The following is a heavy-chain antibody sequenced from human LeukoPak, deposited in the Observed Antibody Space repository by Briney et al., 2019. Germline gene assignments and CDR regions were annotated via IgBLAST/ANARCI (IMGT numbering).Heavy chain of an antibody. V-gene: IGHV4-34*01. J-gene: IGHJ6*02. Sequence: PSETLSLTCAVYGGSFSGYYWSWIRQPPGKGLEWIGEINHSGSTNYNPSLKSRVTISVDTSKNQFSLKLSSVTAADTAVYYCARGHCSSTSCYKRPYGMDVWGQGTTVTVSS. D-gene: IGHD2-2*01. CDR3: ARGHCSSTSCYKRPYGMDV. CDR2: INHSGST. CDR1: GGSFSGYY.